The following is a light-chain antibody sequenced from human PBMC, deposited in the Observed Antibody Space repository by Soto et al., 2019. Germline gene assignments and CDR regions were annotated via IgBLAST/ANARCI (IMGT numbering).Light chain of an antibody. CDR3: SSYTTIKTVV. CDR1: SSNIGNNA. CDR2: YDA. V-gene: IGLV1-36*01. J-gene: IGLJ2*01. Sequence: QSVLTQPPSVSEAPRQRVTISCSGSSSNIGNNAVNWYQQVPGKAPKLLIYYDALLPSGVSDRFSGSKSGTSAYLTISGVQPEDEADYHCSSYTTIKTVVFGGGTKLTVL.